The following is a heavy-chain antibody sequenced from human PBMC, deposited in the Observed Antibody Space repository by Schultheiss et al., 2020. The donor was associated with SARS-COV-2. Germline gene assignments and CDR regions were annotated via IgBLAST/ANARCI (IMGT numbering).Heavy chain of an antibody. CDR1: GGSISSYY. D-gene: IGHD2-15*01. CDR2: IYTSGST. Sequence: SETLSLTCTVSGGSISSYYWSWIRQPAGKGLEWIGRIYTSGSTNYNPSLKSRVTMSVDTSKNQFSLKLSSVTAADTAVYYCARGGLGCSGGSCQFDYWGQGTLVTVSS. CDR3: ARGGLGCSGGSCQFDY. V-gene: IGHV4-4*07. J-gene: IGHJ4*02.